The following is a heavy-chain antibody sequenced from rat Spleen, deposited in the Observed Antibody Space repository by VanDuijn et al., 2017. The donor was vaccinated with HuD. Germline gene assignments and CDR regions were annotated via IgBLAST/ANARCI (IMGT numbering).Heavy chain of an antibody. CDR2: ITNTGGST. Sequence: EVQLVESGGGLVQPGRSLKLSCAASGFTFSDYAMAWVRQAPNKGLEWVATITNTGGSTYYLDSVKGRFTISRDNAKSTLYLQMDSLRSEDTATYYCATGSSDYWGQGTLVTVSS. J-gene: IGHJ3*01. CDR3: ATGSSDY. CDR1: GFTFSDYA. D-gene: IGHD5-1*01. V-gene: IGHV5-17*01.